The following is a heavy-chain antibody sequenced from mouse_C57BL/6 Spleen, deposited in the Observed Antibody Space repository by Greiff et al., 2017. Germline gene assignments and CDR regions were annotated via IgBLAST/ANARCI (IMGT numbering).Heavy chain of an antibody. D-gene: IGHD1-1*01. J-gene: IGHJ4*01. V-gene: IGHV14-4*01. CDR2: IDPENGDT. CDR3: TILLLLRY. CDR1: GFNIKDDY. Sequence: EVKLMESGAELVRPGASVKLSCTASGFNIKDDYMHWVKQRPEQGLEWIGWIDPENGDTEYASKFQGKATITADTSSNTAYLQLSSLTSEDTAVYYCTILLLLRYWGQGTSVTVSS.